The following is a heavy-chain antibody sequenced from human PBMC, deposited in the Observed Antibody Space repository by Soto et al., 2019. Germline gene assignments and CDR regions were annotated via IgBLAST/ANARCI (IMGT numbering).Heavy chain of an antibody. CDR3: ARSIVLVPAAIYYFDY. Sequence: EVQLLESGGGLVQPGGSLRLSCAASGFTFSSYAMSWVRQAPGKGLEWVSAISGSGGSTYYADSVKGRFTISGDNSKNTLYLQMNSPRAEDTAVYYGARSIVLVPAAIYYFDYWGQGTLVTVSS. V-gene: IGHV3-23*01. CDR1: GFTFSSYA. D-gene: IGHD2-2*01. J-gene: IGHJ4*02. CDR2: ISGSGGST.